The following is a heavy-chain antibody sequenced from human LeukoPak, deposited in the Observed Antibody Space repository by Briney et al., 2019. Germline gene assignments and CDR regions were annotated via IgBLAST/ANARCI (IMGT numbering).Heavy chain of an antibody. CDR1: GGSISNYY. J-gene: IGHJ4*02. CDR3: DRGTYYFDY. CDR2: IYYSGST. V-gene: IGHV4-59*08. D-gene: IGHD3-10*01. Sequence: SETLSLTCTVSGGSISNYYWSWLRQPPGKGLEWIGYIYYSGSTNYNPSLKSRVTISVDTSKNQFALKLSSVTAADTAVYYCDRGTYYFDYWGQGTLVTVSS.